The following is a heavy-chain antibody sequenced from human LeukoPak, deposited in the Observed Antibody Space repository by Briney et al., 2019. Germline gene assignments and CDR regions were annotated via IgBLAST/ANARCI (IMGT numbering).Heavy chain of an antibody. CDR3: AFSPRGYCSSTSCYGIGY. Sequence: SVKVSCKASGGTFSSYAISWVRQAPGQGLEWMGGIIPIFGTANYAQKFQGRVTITTVESTSTAYMELSSLRSEDTAVYYCAFSPRGYCSSTSCYGIGYWGQGTLVTVSS. V-gene: IGHV1-69*05. CDR2: IIPIFGTA. CDR1: GGTFSSYA. D-gene: IGHD2-2*01. J-gene: IGHJ4*02.